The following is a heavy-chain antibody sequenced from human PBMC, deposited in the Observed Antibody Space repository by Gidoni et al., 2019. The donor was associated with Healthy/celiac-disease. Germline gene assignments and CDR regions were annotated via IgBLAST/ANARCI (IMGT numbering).Heavy chain of an antibody. D-gene: IGHD3-10*01. CDR1: GFTFSSYA. CDR2: ISYDGSNK. J-gene: IGHJ6*02. Sequence: QVQLVESGGGVVQPGRSLRLSCAASGFTFSSYAMHWVRQAPGKGLEWVAVISYDGSNKYYADSVKGRFTISRDNSKNTLYLQMNSLRAEDTAVYYCARDWGDHGTMVRGVIYDYYYYGMDVWGQGTTVTVSS. V-gene: IGHV3-30*04. CDR3: ARDWGDHGTMVRGVIYDYYYYGMDV.